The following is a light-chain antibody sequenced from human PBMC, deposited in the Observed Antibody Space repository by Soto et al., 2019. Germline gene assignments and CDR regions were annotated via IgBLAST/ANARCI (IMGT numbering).Light chain of an antibody. CDR3: QQYGSSPLT. V-gene: IGKV3-20*01. CDR2: GAS. J-gene: IGKJ4*01. CDR1: QSVNSN. Sequence: ETVMTQSPATLSVSPGERATLSCWASQSVNSNLAWYQQIPGQAPRLLIYGASSRATGIPDRFSGSGSGTDFTLTISRLEPEDFAVYYCQQYGSSPLTFGGGTKVDIK.